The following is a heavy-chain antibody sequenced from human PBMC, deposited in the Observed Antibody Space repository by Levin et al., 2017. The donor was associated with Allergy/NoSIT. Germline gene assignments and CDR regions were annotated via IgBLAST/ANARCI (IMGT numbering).Heavy chain of an antibody. V-gene: IGHV3-30-3*01. J-gene: IGHJ4*02. CDR3: ARADYVWGSYRYGLDY. CDR2: ISYDGSNK. Sequence: GGSLRLSCAASGFTFSSYAMHWVRQAPGKGLEWVAVISYDGSNKYYADSVKGRFTISRDNSTNTLYLQMNSLRAEDTAVYYCARADYVWGSYRYGLDYWGQGTLVTVSS. CDR1: GFTFSSYA. D-gene: IGHD3-16*02.